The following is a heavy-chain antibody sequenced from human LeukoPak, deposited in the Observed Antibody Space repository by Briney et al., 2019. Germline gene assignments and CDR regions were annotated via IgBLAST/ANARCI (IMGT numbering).Heavy chain of an antibody. V-gene: IGHV3-30-3*01. D-gene: IGHD6-13*01. CDR2: ISYDGSNK. CDR1: GFTFSSYA. CDR3: ARALGSSWTLYYYYYGMDV. J-gene: IGHJ6*02. Sequence: GGSLRLSCAASGFTFSSYAMHWVRQAPGKGLEWVAVISYDGSNKYYADSVKDRFTISRDNSKDTLYLQMNSLRAEDTAVYYCARALGSSWTLYYYYYGMDVWGQGTTVTVSS.